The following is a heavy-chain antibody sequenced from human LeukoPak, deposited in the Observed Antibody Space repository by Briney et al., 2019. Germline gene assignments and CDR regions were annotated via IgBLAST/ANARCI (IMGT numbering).Heavy chain of an antibody. J-gene: IGHJ4*02. D-gene: IGHD3-3*01. CDR3: AKGADFWSGQFDY. Sequence: GGSLRLSCAASGFTFSIYSMNWVRQAPGKGLEWLSYITSDSNTIYYADSVKGRFTISRDNSKNTLYLQMNSLRAEDTAVYYCAKGADFWSGQFDYWGQGTLVTVSS. V-gene: IGHV3-48*01. CDR1: GFTFSIYS. CDR2: ITSDSNTI.